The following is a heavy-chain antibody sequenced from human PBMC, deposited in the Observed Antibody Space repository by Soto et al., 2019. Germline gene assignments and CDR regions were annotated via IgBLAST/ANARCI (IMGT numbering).Heavy chain of an antibody. J-gene: IGHJ6*02. Sequence: QVQLQESGPGLVKPSGTLSLTCAVSGGSISSSYWWSWVRQPPGKGLEWIGDIYHSGSTNYNTPLKSRVTISVDKSKNQFSLKVTSVTAADTAVYYCARVSGYYYYGMDVWGQGTTVTVSS. V-gene: IGHV4-4*02. CDR1: GGSISSSYW. CDR3: ARVSGYYYYGMDV. CDR2: IYHSGST.